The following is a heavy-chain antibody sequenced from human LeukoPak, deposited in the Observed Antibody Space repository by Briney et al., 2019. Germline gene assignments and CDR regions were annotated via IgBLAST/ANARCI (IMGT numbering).Heavy chain of an antibody. CDR3: AREVWFGESDY. J-gene: IGHJ4*02. V-gene: IGHV4-59*01. Sequence: PSETLSLTCTVSGGSISSYYWSWIRQPPGKGLEWIGYIYYSGSTNYNPSLKSRVTISVDTSKNQFSLKLSSVTAADTAVYYCAREVWFGESDYWGQGTLVTVSS. CDR2: IYYSGST. D-gene: IGHD3-10*01. CDR1: GGSISSYY.